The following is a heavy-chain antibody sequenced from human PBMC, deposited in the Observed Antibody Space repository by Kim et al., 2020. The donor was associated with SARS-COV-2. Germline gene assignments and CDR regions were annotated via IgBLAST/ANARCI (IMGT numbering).Heavy chain of an antibody. CDR1: GGSFSGYY. CDR3: ARGQRRDGYNLDAFDI. J-gene: IGHJ3*02. D-gene: IGHD5-12*01. CDR2: INHSGST. V-gene: IGHV4-34*01. Sequence: SETLSLTCAVYGGSFSGYYWSWIRQPPGKGLEWIGEINHSGSTNYNPSLKSRVTISVDTSKNQFSLKLSSVTAADTAVYYCARGQRRDGYNLDAFDIWGQGTMVTVSS.